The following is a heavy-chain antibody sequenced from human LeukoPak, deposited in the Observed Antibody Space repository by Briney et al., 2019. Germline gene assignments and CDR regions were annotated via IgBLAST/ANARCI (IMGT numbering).Heavy chain of an antibody. D-gene: IGHD4-17*01. V-gene: IGHV4-4*02. Sequence: SETLSLTCAVSSGSISSSNWWSWVRQPPGKGLEWIGEIYHSGSTNYNPSLKSRVTISIDKSKNQFSLKMSSVTAADTAVYYCGAGASYYFDYWGQGTLITVSS. CDR2: IYHSGST. CDR1: SGSISSSNW. CDR3: GAGASYYFDY. J-gene: IGHJ4*02.